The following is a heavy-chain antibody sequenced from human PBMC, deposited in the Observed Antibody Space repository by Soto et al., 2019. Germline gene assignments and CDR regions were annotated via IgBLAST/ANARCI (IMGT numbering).Heavy chain of an antibody. CDR2: ISHTGRT. CDR3: ARDDTTGLFDF. V-gene: IGHV4-59*01. D-gene: IGHD4-17*01. CDR1: TGSMRTYY. J-gene: IGHJ4*02. Sequence: QVQLQESGPGLVRPAETLSLTCSVSTGSMRTYYWTWIRQSPGKGLEWIGQISHTGRTKYNPSLESRVTMSVDTSRKQFSLKLTSVTAADTALYDCARDDTTGLFDFWGQGTLVTVSS.